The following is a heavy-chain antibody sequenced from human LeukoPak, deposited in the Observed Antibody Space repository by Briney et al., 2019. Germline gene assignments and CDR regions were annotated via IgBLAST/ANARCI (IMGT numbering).Heavy chain of an antibody. V-gene: IGHV3-74*01. CDR3: ARVTVGATADYFDY. CDR2: VNGNGRST. D-gene: IGHD1-26*01. J-gene: IGHJ4*02. CDR1: GFSVSSYW. Sequence: GGSLRLSCATSGFSVSSYWLHWVRQSPAKGLVWVSRVNGNGRSTSYADSVKGRFTISRDNAKNSLYLLMNSLRAEDTAAYYCARVTVGATADYFDYWGQGTLVTVSS.